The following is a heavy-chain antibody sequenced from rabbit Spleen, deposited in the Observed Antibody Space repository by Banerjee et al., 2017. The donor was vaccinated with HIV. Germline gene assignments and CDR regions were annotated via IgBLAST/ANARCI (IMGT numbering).Heavy chain of an antibody. D-gene: IGHD1-1*01. Sequence: QSLEESGGGLVQPEGSLTLTCTASGVSFSGDSYMCWVRQAPGKGLEWIVCIETGSSGSTYSATWAKGRFTISKTSSTTVTLQMTSLTTADTATYFCARDPAYASGGGASIPYLWGQGTLVTVS. CDR2: IETGSSGST. CDR3: ARDPAYASGGGASIPYL. J-gene: IGHJ3*01. CDR1: GVSFSGDSY. V-gene: IGHV1S40*01.